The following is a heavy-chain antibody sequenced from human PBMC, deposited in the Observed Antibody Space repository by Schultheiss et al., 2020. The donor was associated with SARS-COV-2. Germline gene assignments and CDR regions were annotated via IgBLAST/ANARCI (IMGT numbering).Heavy chain of an antibody. CDR3: ARAYGYNYHFDY. CDR2: IYYSGST. CDR1: GGSISSGDYY. D-gene: IGHD5-18*01. J-gene: IGHJ4*02. Sequence: SETLSLTCTVSGGSISSGDYYWSWIRQPPGKGLEWIGYIYYSGSTYYNPSLKSRVTISVDTSKNQFSLRLSSVTAADTAVYYCARAYGYNYHFDYWGQGTLVTVSS. V-gene: IGHV4-30-4*01.